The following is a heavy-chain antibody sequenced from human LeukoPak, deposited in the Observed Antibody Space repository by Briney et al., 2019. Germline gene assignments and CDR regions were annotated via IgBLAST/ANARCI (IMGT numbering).Heavy chain of an antibody. CDR1: GFTLSSYA. CDR2: ISYDGSNK. V-gene: IGHV3-30-3*01. Sequence: PGRSLRHSCAASGFTLSSYAMHWVRQAPGKGLEWVAVISYDGSNKYYADSVKGRFTISRDNSKNTLYLQMNSLRAEDTAVYYCASGGARKNFDWLSIEDWGQGTLVTVSS. J-gene: IGHJ4*02. CDR3: ASGGARKNFDWLSIED. D-gene: IGHD3-9*01.